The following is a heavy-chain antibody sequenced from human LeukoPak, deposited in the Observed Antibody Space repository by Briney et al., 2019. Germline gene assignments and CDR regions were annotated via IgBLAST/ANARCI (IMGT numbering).Heavy chain of an antibody. CDR2: INHSGST. CDR3: ARKTRTEYSSSWHWWFDP. Sequence: SSETLSLTCAVYGGSFSGYYWSWIRQPPGKGLEWIGEINHSGSTNYNPSLKSRVTISVDTSKNQFSLKLSSVTAADTAVYYCARKTRTEYSSSWHWWFDPWGQGTLVAVSS. CDR1: GGSFSGYY. V-gene: IGHV4-34*01. J-gene: IGHJ5*02. D-gene: IGHD6-13*01.